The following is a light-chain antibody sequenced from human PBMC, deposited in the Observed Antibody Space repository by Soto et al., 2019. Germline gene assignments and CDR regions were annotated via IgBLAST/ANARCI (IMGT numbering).Light chain of an antibody. CDR2: DAS. J-gene: IGKJ4*01. V-gene: IGKV3-20*01. Sequence: EIVLTQSPATLSLSPGERATLSCRASQSVSSYLAWYQQKPGQAPRLLIYDASNRATGIPDRFSGSGSGTNFSLTISRLEPEDSAVYYCQQYGSSLLTFGGGTKVDIK. CDR1: QSVSSY. CDR3: QQYGSSLLT.